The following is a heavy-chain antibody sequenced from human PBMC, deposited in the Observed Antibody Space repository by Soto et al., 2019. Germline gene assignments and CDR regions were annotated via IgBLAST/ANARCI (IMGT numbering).Heavy chain of an antibody. D-gene: IGHD6-19*01. CDR2: ISTYNGDT. J-gene: IGHJ4*02. Sequence: ASVKVSCKASGYTFTRSGISWVRQAPGQGLEWMGWISTYNGDTNYAQTFQGRVTMTTDTSTSTVHMEVRSLRSEDTAVYYCARVSGWYHLDYWGQGTLVTVSS. CDR3: ARVSGWYHLDY. V-gene: IGHV1-18*01. CDR1: GYTFTRSG.